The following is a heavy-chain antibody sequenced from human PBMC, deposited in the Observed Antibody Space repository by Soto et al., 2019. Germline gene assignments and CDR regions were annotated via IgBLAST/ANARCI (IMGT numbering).Heavy chain of an antibody. J-gene: IGHJ4*01. D-gene: IGHD2-15*01. CDR2: ISYESIST. V-gene: IGHV3-30*03. CDR3: AREAGCSGTDCNVYFDY. CDR1: RLTFSNYG. Sequence: GGSLRLSCVASRLTFSNYGMHWVRQAPGKGLEWVAVISYESISTVYRDSVRGRFTISRDNSRNTLYLHMNSLTPEDTAVYYCAREAGCSGTDCNVYFDYWGLGTLVTVSS.